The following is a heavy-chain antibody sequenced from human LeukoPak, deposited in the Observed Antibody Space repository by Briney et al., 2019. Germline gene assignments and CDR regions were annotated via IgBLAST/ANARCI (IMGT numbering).Heavy chain of an antibody. D-gene: IGHD2-21*01. CDR1: GFTVSSNY. J-gene: IGHJ4*02. CDR3: ARGDPIVVVY. Sequence: GRSLRLSCAASGFTVSSNYMTWVRQAPGKGLEWVSVIYSGGSTYYADSVKGRFTISRDNSKNTVYLQMNSLRAEDTAVYYCARGDPIVVVYWGQGTLVTVSS. CDR2: IYSGGST. V-gene: IGHV3-66*01.